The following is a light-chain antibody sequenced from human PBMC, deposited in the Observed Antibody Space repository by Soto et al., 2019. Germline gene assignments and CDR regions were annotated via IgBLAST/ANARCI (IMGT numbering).Light chain of an antibody. J-gene: IGKJ1*01. CDR1: QSISSW. CDR2: DAS. V-gene: IGKV1-5*01. CDR3: QHYNRYST. Sequence: DIQMTQSPSTLSASVGDRVTITCRASQSISSWLAWYQQKPGKAPKLLIYDASSLESGVPSRSSGSGSGTEFTLTISSLQPDDVATYYCQHYNRYSTFGQGTKVEIK.